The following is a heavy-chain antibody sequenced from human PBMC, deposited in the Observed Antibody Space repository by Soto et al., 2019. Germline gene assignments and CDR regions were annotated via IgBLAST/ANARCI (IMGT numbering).Heavy chain of an antibody. Sequence: EVHLVESGEGLVQPGGSLRLSCAASGFTFSNYPMHWVRQAPGKGLEYVSAVSGDGGTTFYADSVRGRFTMSRDNLKNTLYLEMRSLRVEDMAVYYCARGLIPYGLDVWGQGTTVTVS. CDR3: ARGLIPYGLDV. D-gene: IGHD3-16*01. V-gene: IGHV3-64*02. CDR2: VSGDGGTT. J-gene: IGHJ6*02. CDR1: GFTFSNYP.